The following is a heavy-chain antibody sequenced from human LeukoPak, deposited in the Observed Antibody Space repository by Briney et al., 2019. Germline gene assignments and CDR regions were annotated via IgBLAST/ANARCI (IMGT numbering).Heavy chain of an antibody. CDR3: ARSYNWNYNNWFDP. CDR2: IYTSGST. D-gene: IGHD1-7*01. V-gene: IGHV4-61*02. Sequence: SETLSLTCTVSGGSISSGSYYWSWIRQPAGKGLEWIGRIYTSGSTNYNPSLKSRVTISVDTSKNQFSLKLSSVTAADTAVYYCARSYNWNYNNWFDPWGQGTLVTVSS. J-gene: IGHJ5*02. CDR1: GGSISSGSYY.